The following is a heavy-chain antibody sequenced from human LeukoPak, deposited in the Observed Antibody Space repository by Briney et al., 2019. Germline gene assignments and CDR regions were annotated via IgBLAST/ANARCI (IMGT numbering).Heavy chain of an antibody. CDR1: GGSISSYY. CDR2: IYYSGST. D-gene: IGHD3-16*01. Sequence: SETLSLTCTVSGGSISSYYWSWIRQPPGKGLEWIGYIYYSGSTNYNPSLKSRVTISVDTSKNQFSLKLSSVTAADTAVYYCARSMNRYAYYFDYWGQGTLVTVSS. V-gene: IGHV4-59*01. J-gene: IGHJ4*02. CDR3: ARSMNRYAYYFDY.